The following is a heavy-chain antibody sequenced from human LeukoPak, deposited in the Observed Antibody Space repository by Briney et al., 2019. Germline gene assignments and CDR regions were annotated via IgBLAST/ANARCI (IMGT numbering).Heavy chain of an antibody. CDR3: AREGVLWFGELLYLSGFDY. Sequence: SETLSLTCTVSGGSISSYYWSWIRQPAGKGLEWIGRIYTSGSTNYNPSLKSRVTMSVDTSKNQFSRKLSSVTAADTAVYYWAREGVLWFGELLYLSGFDYWGQGTLVTVSS. CDR1: GGSISSYY. V-gene: IGHV4-4*07. D-gene: IGHD3-10*01. J-gene: IGHJ4*02. CDR2: IYTSGST.